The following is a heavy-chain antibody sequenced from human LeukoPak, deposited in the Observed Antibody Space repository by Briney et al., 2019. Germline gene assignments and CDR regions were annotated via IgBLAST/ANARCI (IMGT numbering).Heavy chain of an antibody. CDR1: GGSINRRNYY. V-gene: IGHV4-39*01. J-gene: IGHJ6*04. CDR2: IYYSGTT. D-gene: IGHD2-2*01. Sequence: SETLSLTCTVSGGSINRRNYYLGWIRQPPGKGLEWLGSIYYSGTTYYNLSLRSRLTVSGDTSKNQLSLKLTSVTAADTAVYYPAQHGCSITDCVDYSATNVDVRGKRTTGTVSS. CDR3: AQHGCSITDCVDYSATNVDV.